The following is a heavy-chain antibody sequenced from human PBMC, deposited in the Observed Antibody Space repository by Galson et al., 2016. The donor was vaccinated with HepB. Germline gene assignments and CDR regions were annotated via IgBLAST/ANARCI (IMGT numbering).Heavy chain of an antibody. CDR1: GDTFSSYA. Sequence: SVKVSCKASGDTFSSYAISWVRQAPGQGLEWMGRIVPLFATAEYSQKFLGRVSITADESTSTAYMEMTRLTSEDTAVYYCARDSDLAHCGGDCYFFWGQGTLVTVSS. CDR2: IVPLFATA. V-gene: IGHV1-69*13. D-gene: IGHD2-21*02. J-gene: IGHJ4*02. CDR3: ARDSDLAHCGGDCYFF.